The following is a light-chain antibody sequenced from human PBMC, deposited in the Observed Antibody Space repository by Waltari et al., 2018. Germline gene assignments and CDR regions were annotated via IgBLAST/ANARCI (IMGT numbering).Light chain of an antibody. CDR3: QNHERLPAT. V-gene: IGKV3-20*01. CDR1: QSVSRY. CDR2: AAY. J-gene: IGKJ1*01. Sequence: EVALTQPPGTLSLSPGERATLSCRASQSVSRYLAWYQQRHGQAPRLLIYAAYTRATGVPDRFSGSGFGTDFSLTISRLEPEDFTVYYCQNHERLPATFGPGTKVEIK.